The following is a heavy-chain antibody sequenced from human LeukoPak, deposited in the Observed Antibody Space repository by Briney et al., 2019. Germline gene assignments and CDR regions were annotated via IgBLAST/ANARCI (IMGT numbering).Heavy chain of an antibody. Sequence: PSETLSLTCTVSGGSISSSSYYWGWIRQPPGKGLEWIGSIYYSGSTYYNPSLKSRVSILADTSKSQFSLRLSSVTAADTAVYYCARQRPTARPNKYCTNGVCSNPWFDPWGQGTLVTVSS. V-gene: IGHV4-39*01. CDR2: IYYSGST. CDR1: GGSISSSSYY. J-gene: IGHJ5*02. D-gene: IGHD2-8*01. CDR3: ARQRPTARPNKYCTNGVCSNPWFDP.